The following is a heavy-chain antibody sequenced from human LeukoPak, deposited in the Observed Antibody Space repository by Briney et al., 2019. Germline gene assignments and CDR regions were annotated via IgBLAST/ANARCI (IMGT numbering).Heavy chain of an antibody. Sequence: ASVKVSCKASGYTFTSYAMHWVRQAPGQRLEWMGWINAGNGNTKYSQKFQGRVTITRDTSASTAYMELSRLRSDDTAVYYCARGGRSSSWFEDYWGQGTLVTVSS. CDR3: ARGGRSSSWFEDY. J-gene: IGHJ4*02. V-gene: IGHV1-3*01. CDR2: INAGNGNT. D-gene: IGHD6-13*01. CDR1: GYTFTSYA.